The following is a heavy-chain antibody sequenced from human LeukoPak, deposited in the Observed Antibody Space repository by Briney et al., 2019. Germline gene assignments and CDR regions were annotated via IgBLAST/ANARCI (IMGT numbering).Heavy chain of an antibody. CDR2: IYYGGPT. D-gene: IGHD5-12*01. Sequence: PSETLSLTCSVPAGSLSTYSWSWVRQPPGKRLEWIGYIYYGGPTNYNPSLNSPATISADTAKNQFSLRLRSVTAADTAIYYCARDTTVASGMQHWGQGTLITVSS. CDR1: AGSLSTYS. CDR3: ARDTTVASGMQH. V-gene: IGHV4-59*01. J-gene: IGHJ1*01.